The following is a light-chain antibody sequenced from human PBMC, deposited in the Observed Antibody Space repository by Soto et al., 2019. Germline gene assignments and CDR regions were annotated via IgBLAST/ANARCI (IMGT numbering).Light chain of an antibody. V-gene: IGLV1-51*01. Sequence: QSVLTQPPSVSAAPGQKVTISCSGSSSNIGRNYVSWYQQLPGTAPKLLVCDDNKRPSGIPDRFSGSKSGSSATLGITGLQTGDEADYYCGTWDSSLSAVVFGGGTKLTVL. CDR3: GTWDSSLSAVV. CDR1: SSNIGRNY. J-gene: IGLJ2*01. CDR2: DDN.